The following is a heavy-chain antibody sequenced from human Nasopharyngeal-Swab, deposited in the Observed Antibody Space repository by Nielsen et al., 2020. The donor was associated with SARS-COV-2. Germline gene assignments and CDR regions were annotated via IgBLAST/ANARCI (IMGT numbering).Heavy chain of an antibody. CDR3: ARDPYNWNYPGRGLFDP. CDR2: INPNTGNP. Sequence: ASVKVSCKASGYTFTSYAMNWVRQAPGQGLEWMGWINPNTGNPTYAQCFTGRFVFSLDTSVSTAYLQISSLKAEDTAVYYCARDPYNWNYPGRGLFDPWGQGTLVTVSS. D-gene: IGHD1-7*01. J-gene: IGHJ5*02. CDR1: GYTFTSYA. V-gene: IGHV7-4-1*02.